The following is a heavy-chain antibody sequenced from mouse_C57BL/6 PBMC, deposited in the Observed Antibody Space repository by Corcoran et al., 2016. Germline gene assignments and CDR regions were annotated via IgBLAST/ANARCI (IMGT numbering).Heavy chain of an antibody. J-gene: IGHJ2*01. V-gene: IGHV9-3*01. CDR2: INTYSGVP. Sequence: QIQLVQSGPELKKPGETVKISCKASGYTFTTYGMSWVKQAPGKGLKWMGWINTYSGVPTYADDFKGRFAFSLETSASTAYLQINNLKNEDTATYFCARDPYFDYWGQGTTLTVSS. CDR1: GYTFTTYG. CDR3: ARDPYFDY.